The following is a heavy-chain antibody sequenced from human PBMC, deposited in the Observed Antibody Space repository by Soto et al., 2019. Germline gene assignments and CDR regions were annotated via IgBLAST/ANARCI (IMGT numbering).Heavy chain of an antibody. V-gene: IGHV3-33*01. CDR1: GFTFSSYG. Sequence: QVQLVESGGGVVQPGRSLRLSCAASGFTFSSYGMHWVRQAPGKGLEWVAVIWYDGSNKYYADSVKGRFTISRDNSKNTLYLQMNSLRAEDTAVYYCARASPTTVVTPEGLDYWGQGTLVTVSS. J-gene: IGHJ4*02. CDR2: IWYDGSNK. D-gene: IGHD4-17*01. CDR3: ARASPTTVVTPEGLDY.